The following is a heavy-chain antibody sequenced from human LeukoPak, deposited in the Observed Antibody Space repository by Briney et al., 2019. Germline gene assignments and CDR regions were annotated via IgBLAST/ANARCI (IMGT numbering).Heavy chain of an antibody. J-gene: IGHJ4*02. CDR3: AREIDTGYFDY. D-gene: IGHD3-9*01. CDR1: GYTFTSYG. Sequence: SVKVSCKASGYTFTSYGISWVRQAPGQGLEWMGRIIPILGIANYAQKFQGRVTITADKSTSTAYMELSSLRSEDTAVYYCAREIDTGYFDYWGQGTLVTVSS. V-gene: IGHV1-69*04. CDR2: IIPILGIA.